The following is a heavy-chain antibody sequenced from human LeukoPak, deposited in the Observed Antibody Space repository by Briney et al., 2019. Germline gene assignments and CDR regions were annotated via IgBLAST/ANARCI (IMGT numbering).Heavy chain of an antibody. J-gene: IGHJ4*02. CDR3: ARVGGSYYFDY. D-gene: IGHD1-26*01. CDR2: IYYSGST. V-gene: IGHV4-59*01. CDR1: GGSISSYY. Sequence: SETLSLTCTGSGGSISSYYWNWIRQPPGKGLEWIGYIYYSGSTNYNPSLKSRVTISVDTSKNQFSLKLSSVTAADTAVYYCARVGGSYYFDYWGQGTLVTVSS.